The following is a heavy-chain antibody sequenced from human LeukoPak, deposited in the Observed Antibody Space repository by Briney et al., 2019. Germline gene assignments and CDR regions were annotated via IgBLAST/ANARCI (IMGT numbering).Heavy chain of an antibody. D-gene: IGHD2-2*01. V-gene: IGHV3-15*01. CDR3: TTAPNIVVVPAATP. CDR2: IKSKTDGGTT. Sequence: GGSLRLSCSVSGFTFSTYVMHWVRQAPGKGLEWVGRIKSKTDGGTTDYAAPVKGRFTISRDDSKNTLYLQMNSLKTEDTAVYYCTTAPNIVVVPAATPWGQGTLVTVSS. J-gene: IGHJ5*02. CDR1: GFTFSTYV.